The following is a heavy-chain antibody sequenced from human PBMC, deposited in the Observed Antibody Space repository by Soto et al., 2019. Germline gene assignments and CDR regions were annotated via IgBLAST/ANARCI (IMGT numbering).Heavy chain of an antibody. D-gene: IGHD2-15*01. CDR2: IFSNDEK. V-gene: IGHV2-26*01. CDR1: GFSLSNVRMS. CDR3: ARTSIVSFLFDS. J-gene: IGHJ4*02. Sequence: SGPTLVNPTETLTLTCTVSGFSLSNVRMSVIWIRQPPGKALEWLAHIFSNDEKSYSTSLKSRLTVSKDTSRGQVVLTMTNMDPVDTATYYCARTSIVSFLFDSWGQGILVTVSS.